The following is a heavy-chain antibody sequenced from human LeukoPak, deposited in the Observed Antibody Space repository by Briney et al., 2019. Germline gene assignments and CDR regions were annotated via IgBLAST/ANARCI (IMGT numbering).Heavy chain of an antibody. D-gene: IGHD2/OR15-2a*01. J-gene: IGHJ6*03. Sequence: SVKVSSKASGLTFSTSAIQWVRQARGQRLEWIGWIVVGTGKTKYSQEFQERVTITTDMSTSTVYMDLRVLRSDDTAVYFCATQPPGYFPYMDVWGKGTTITVSS. CDR2: IVVGTGKT. CDR3: ATQPPGYFPYMDV. V-gene: IGHV1-58*02. CDR1: GLTFSTSA.